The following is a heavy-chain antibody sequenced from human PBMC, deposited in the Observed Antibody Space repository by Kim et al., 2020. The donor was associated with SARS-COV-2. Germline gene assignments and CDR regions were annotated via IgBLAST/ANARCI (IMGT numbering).Heavy chain of an antibody. Sequence: SETLSLTCAVYGGSFSGYYWSWIRQPPGKGLEWIGEINHSGSTNYNPSLKSRVTISVDTSKNQFSLKLSSVTAADTAVYYCARYYTQKIIYYDLNWFDPWGQGTLVTVSS. CDR2: INHSGST. D-gene: IGHD3-22*01. J-gene: IGHJ5*02. CDR3: ARYYTQKIIYYDLNWFDP. V-gene: IGHV4-34*01. CDR1: GGSFSGYY.